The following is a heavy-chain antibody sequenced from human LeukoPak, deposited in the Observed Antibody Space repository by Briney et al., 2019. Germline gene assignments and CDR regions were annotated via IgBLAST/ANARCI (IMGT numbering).Heavy chain of an antibody. V-gene: IGHV3-7*01. J-gene: IGHJ4*02. D-gene: IGHD5-18*01. CDR1: GFSFTTSW. CDR2: IEQDGSEK. CDR3: AKGHTSLAP. Sequence: PGGSLRLSCAASGFSFTTSWMSWVRQAPGKGLEWVAGIEQDGSEKCYVDSVKGRFTISRDNAKNSLFLQMNSLRAEDTAVYYCAKGHTSLAPGGQGALVTVSS.